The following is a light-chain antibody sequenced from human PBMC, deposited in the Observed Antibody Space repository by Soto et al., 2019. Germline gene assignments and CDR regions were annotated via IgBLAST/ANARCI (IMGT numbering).Light chain of an antibody. CDR3: AAWDDSLNGWV. CDR1: SSNIGSNT. CDR2: SNN. Sequence: QAVVTQPPSASGTPGQRVTISCSGSSSNIGSNTVNWYQQVPGTAPKLLISSNNQRPSGVPDRFSGSKSGTSASLAISGLQSEDEADYYCAAWDDSLNGWVFGGGTKLTVL. J-gene: IGLJ3*02. V-gene: IGLV1-44*01.